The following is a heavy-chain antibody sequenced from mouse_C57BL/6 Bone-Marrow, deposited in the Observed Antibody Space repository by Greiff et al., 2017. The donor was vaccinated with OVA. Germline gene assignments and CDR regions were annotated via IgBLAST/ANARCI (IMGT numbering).Heavy chain of an antibody. Sequence: VMLVESGPGLVAPSPSLSITCTVSGFSFTSYAISWVRQPPGKGLEWLGVIGPGSGKTYNSAHKSRLSISKDNSKSKVFFKMNSLQTEDTDRYYCARPPRGLDWYFDVWGTGTTVTVSS. CDR3: ARPPRGLDWYFDV. CDR1: GFSFTSYA. J-gene: IGHJ1*03. CDR2: IGPGSGK. V-gene: IGHV2-9-1*01.